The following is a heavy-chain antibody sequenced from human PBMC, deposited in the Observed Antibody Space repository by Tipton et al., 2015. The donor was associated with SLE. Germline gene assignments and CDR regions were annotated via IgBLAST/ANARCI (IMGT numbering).Heavy chain of an antibody. CDR2: IYLTGST. CDR1: GGSFSGYY. D-gene: IGHD3-3*01. CDR3: ARDTIFGVAH. Sequence: TLSLTCAVYGGSFSGYYWSWIRQPPGKGLEWIGYIYLTGSTNYNPSLKGRVTISVDTSKNQFSLKLSSVTAADTAVYYCARDTIFGVAHWGQGTLVTVSS. V-gene: IGHV4-59*01. J-gene: IGHJ4*02.